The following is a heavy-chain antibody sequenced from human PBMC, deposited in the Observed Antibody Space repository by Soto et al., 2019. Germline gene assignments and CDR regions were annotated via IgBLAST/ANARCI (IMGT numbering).Heavy chain of an antibody. D-gene: IGHD3-16*01. CDR2: IYYSGTA. Sequence: QVQLHESGPGLVKPSQTLSLTCTVSGGSVNSGGYYWTWIRQHPGKGLEWIGYIYYSGTAYYNPSLKTRVTRSLDPPKDQFSLTLSSVPAADPAVYYCATGVTTFPGIFVDYWRQGALVTVSS. CDR1: GGSVNSGGYY. J-gene: IGHJ4*02. CDR3: ATGVTTFPGIFVDY. V-gene: IGHV4-31*03.